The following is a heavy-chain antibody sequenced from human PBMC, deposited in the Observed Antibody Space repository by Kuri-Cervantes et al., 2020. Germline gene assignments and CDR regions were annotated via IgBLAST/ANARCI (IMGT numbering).Heavy chain of an antibody. CDR1: GFTFSDYY. CDR2: ISGSDNTI. CDR3: AKEKETDAFDI. J-gene: IGHJ3*02. Sequence: GESLKISCAASGFTFSDYYMNWIRQAPGKGLEWVSYISGSDNTISYADSVKGRFTISRDNAKNSLYLQMNSLRAEDTALYYCAKEKETDAFDIWGQGTMVTVSS. V-gene: IGHV3-11*01.